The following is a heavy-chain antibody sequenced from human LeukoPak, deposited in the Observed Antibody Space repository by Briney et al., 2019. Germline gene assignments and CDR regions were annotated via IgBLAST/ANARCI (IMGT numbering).Heavy chain of an antibody. D-gene: IGHD1-26*01. V-gene: IGHV3-30*18. Sequence: GGSLRLSCAATGFTFSSFSMHWVRQAPGKGLEWVAVISYDGSNKYYADSVKGRFTISRDNSKNTLYLQMNSLRTEDTAVYYCAKGRVGANGYYYYGMDVWGQGTTVTVSS. CDR3: AKGRVGANGYYYYGMDV. CDR2: ISYDGSNK. CDR1: GFTFSSFS. J-gene: IGHJ6*02.